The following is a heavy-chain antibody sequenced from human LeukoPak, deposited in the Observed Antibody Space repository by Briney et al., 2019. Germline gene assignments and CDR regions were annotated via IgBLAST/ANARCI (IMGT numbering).Heavy chain of an antibody. CDR1: GFTFSSYW. CDR3: ARERGSGSYHPFDP. J-gene: IGHJ5*02. V-gene: IGHV3-7*01. Sequence: GGSLRLSCAASGFTFSSYWMSWVRQAPGKGLEWVANIKQDGTEKYFVDSVKGRFTISRDNAKNSLYLQMNSLRAEDTAVYYCARERGSGSYHPFDPWGQGTLATVSS. D-gene: IGHD3-10*01. CDR2: IKQDGTEK.